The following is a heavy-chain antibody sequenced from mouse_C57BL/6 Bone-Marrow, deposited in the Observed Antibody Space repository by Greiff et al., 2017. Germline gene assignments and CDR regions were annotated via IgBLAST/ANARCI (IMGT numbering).Heavy chain of an antibody. D-gene: IGHD2-4*01. V-gene: IGHV1-74*01. CDR2: IHPSDSDT. CDR3: AIWDDYDRGVDY. J-gene: IGHJ2*01. Sequence: QVQLKQPGAELVKPGASVKVSCKASGYTFTSYWMHWVKQRPGQGLEWIGRIHPSDSDTNYNQKFKGKATLTVDKSSSTAYMQLSSLTSEDSAVYYCAIWDDYDRGVDYWGQGTTLTVSS. CDR1: GYTFTSYW.